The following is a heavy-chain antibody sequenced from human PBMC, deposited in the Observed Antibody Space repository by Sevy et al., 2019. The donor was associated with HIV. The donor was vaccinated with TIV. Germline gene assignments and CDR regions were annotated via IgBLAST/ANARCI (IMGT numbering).Heavy chain of an antibody. Sequence: GGSLRLSCAASGFTFSSYPMTWVRQAPGKGLEWVSTTSTTDLVTYYADSVKGRFTISRDNSKNTLYLQMNSLRGEDTTVYYCATGPDPSFCGSTTCYTNWGQGTLVTVSS. CDR2: TSTTDLVT. D-gene: IGHD2-2*02. CDR1: GFTFSSYP. V-gene: IGHV3-23*01. J-gene: IGHJ4*02. CDR3: ATGPDPSFCGSTTCYTN.